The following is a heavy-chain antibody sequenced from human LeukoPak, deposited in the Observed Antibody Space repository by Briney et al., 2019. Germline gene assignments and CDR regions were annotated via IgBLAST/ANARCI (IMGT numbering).Heavy chain of an antibody. V-gene: IGHV4-59*01. D-gene: IGHD3-10*01. CDR1: GGSISSYY. CDR3: ARVSYGSGSYYALDY. CDR2: IYYSGST. J-gene: IGHJ4*02. Sequence: SETLSLTCTVSGGSISSYYWGWIRQPPGKGLEWIGYIYYSGSTNYNPSLTSRVTISVDTSKNQFSLKLSSVIAADTAVYYCARVSYGSGSYYALDYWGQGTLVTVSS.